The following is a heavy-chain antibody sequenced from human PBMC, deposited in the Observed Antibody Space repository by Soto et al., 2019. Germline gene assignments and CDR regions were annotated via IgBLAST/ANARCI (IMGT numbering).Heavy chain of an antibody. D-gene: IGHD2-15*01. CDR1: GGSISSYY. CDR2: IYYSGST. J-gene: IGHJ4*02. V-gene: IGHV4-59*01. CDR3: ARGYCSGGSCYPYYFDY. Sequence: PSETLSLTCTFSGGSISSYYWSWIRQPPGKGLEWIGYIYYSGSTNYNPSLKSRVTISVDTSKNQFSLKLSSVTAADTAVYYCARGYCSGGSCYPYYFDYWGQGTLVTVSS.